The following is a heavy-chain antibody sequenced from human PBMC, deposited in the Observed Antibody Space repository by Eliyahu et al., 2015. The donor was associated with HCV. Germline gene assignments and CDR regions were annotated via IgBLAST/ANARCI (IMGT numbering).Heavy chain of an antibody. J-gene: IGHJ5*02. CDR1: GGSIXTYY. CDR2: IHHSGSS. D-gene: IGHD6-19*01. V-gene: IGHV4-59*01. Sequence: QVRLQESGPGLVKPSETLSLTCTVSGGSIXTYYWSWIRQPPGKGLEWIGYIHHSGSSNNNPPLKSRVTISVDTSKNQFSLKLSSVTAADTAVYYCASGGGGISVAGTGGWFDPWGQGTLVTVSS. CDR3: ASGGGGISVAGTGGWFDP.